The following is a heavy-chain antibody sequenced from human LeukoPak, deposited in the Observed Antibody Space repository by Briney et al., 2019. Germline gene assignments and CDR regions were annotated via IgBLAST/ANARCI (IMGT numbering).Heavy chain of an antibody. CDR3: ARATRYGPAPLIYYFDY. CDR2: IYYSGST. D-gene: IGHD4-17*01. Sequence: SETLSLTCTVSGGSISSYYWSWIRQPPGKGLEWIGYIYYSGSTNYNPSLKSRVTISVDTSKNQFSLKLSSVTAADTAVYYCARATRYGPAPLIYYFDYWGQGTLVTVSS. J-gene: IGHJ4*02. V-gene: IGHV4-59*01. CDR1: GGSISSYY.